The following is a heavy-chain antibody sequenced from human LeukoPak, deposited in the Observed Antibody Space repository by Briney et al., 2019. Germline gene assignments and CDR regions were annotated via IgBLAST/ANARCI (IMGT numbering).Heavy chain of an antibody. D-gene: IGHD3-10*02. CDR3: AALGITMIGGV. V-gene: IGHV3-48*03. CDR1: GFTFSSYE. Sequence: PGGSLRLSCTASGFTFSSYEMNWVRQAPGKGLEWVSYISSSGSTIYYADSVKGRFTISRDNAKNSLYLQMNSLRAEDTAVYYCAALGITMIGGVWGKGTTVTISS. J-gene: IGHJ6*04. CDR2: ISSSGSTI.